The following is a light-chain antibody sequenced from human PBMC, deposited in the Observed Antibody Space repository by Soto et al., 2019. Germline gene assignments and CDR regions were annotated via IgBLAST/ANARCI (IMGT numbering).Light chain of an antibody. CDR3: LQDYRYPRT. Sequence: AIQMTQSPSSLSASVGDRVTITCRASQGIRNDLGWYQQKPGTAPKLLIYAASNLQSGVPSRFSASGSGTDFTLTISTLQPEDFATYYCLQDYRYPRTFCQGTKLEMK. J-gene: IGKJ2*01. V-gene: IGKV1-6*01. CDR1: QGIRND. CDR2: AAS.